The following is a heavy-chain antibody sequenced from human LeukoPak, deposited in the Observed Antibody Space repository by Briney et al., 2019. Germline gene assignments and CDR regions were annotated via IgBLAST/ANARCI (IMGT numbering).Heavy chain of an antibody. V-gene: IGHV3-33*01. J-gene: IGHJ4*02. D-gene: IGHD2-21*02. CDR2: IWYDGSNK. CDR1: GFTFSSYG. CDR3: AREGPLCGGDCLDY. Sequence: PGGSLRLSCAASGFTFSSYGMHWVRQAPGKGLEWVAVIWYDGSNKYYADSAKGRFTISRDNAKNSLYLQMNSLRAEDTAVYYCAREGPLCGGDCLDYWGQGTLVTVSS.